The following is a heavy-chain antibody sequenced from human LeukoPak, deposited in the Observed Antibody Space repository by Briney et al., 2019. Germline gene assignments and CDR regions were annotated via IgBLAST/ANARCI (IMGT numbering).Heavy chain of an antibody. CDR2: IYYSGST. V-gene: IGHV4-59*01. Sequence: SETLSLTCTVSGGSISSYYWSWIRQPPGKGLEWSGYIYYSGSTNYNPSLKSRVTISVDTSKNQFSLKLSSVTAADTAVYYCARTVYGLGSPAVYYFDFWGQGTLIAVSS. D-gene: IGHD3-10*01. CDR1: GGSISSYY. CDR3: ARTVYGLGSPAVYYFDF. J-gene: IGHJ4*02.